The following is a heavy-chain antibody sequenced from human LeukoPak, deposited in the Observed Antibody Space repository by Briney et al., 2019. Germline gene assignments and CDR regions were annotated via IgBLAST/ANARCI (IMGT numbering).Heavy chain of an antibody. V-gene: IGHV3-30*04. J-gene: IGHJ5*02. D-gene: IGHD6-19*01. CDR2: ISYDGSNK. CDR3: ARWDSSGWYETLDP. CDR1: GFTFSSYA. Sequence: GRSLRLSCAASGFTFSSYAMHWVRQAPGKGLEWVAAISYDGSNKYYADSVKGRFTISRDNSKNTLYLQMNSLRAEDTAVYYCARWDSSGWYETLDPWGQGTLVTVSS.